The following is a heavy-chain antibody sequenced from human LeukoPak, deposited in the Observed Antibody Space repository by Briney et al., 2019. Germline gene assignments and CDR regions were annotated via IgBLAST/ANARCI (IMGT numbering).Heavy chain of an antibody. Sequence: PGGSLRLSCAASGFSFSDYNMAWIRQAPGKGLEWLSYISSSGHTTNDADSVKGRFTISRDNAKNTLYLQMNSLRAEDTAVYYCARDGGTVNLLGYYYYYMDVWGKGTTVTVSS. CDR3: ARDGGTVNLLGYYYYYMDV. V-gene: IGHV3-11*04. CDR2: ISSSGHTT. CDR1: GFSFSDYN. D-gene: IGHD4-11*01. J-gene: IGHJ6*03.